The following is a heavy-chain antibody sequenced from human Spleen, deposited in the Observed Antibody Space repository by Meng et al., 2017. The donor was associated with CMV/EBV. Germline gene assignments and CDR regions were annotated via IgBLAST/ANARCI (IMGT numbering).Heavy chain of an antibody. J-gene: IGHJ6*02. CDR2: ISRSRSPI. Sequence: GESLKISCAASGFSFSMFDMNWVRQAPGKGLEWVSYISRSRSPIYYADSVKGRFTASRDNAKNSLYLQMNSLRAEDTAVYYCARVPTRANWNFLDYYSGMDVWGQGTTVTVSS. D-gene: IGHD1-7*01. CDR1: GFSFSMFD. V-gene: IGHV3-48*03. CDR3: ARVPTRANWNFLDYYSGMDV.